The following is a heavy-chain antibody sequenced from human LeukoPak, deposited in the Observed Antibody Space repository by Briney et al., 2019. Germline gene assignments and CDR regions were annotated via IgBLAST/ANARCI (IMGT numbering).Heavy chain of an antibody. D-gene: IGHD3-22*01. V-gene: IGHV3-33*01. J-gene: IGHJ4*02. CDR3: ARDYYDSSAVGIAY. Sequence: GGSLKLSCAASGFTFSSYGMHWVRQAPAKGLEWVAVIWYDGSNKYYADSVKSRFTISRDNSKNTLYLQMNSLRAEDTAVYYCARDYYDSSAVGIAYWGQGTLVTVSS. CDR2: IWYDGSNK. CDR1: GFTFSSYG.